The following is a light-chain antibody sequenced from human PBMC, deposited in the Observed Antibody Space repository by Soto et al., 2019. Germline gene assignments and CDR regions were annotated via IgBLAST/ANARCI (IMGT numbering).Light chain of an antibody. Sequence: QSALTQPASVSGSPGQSITISCTGTSSDVGSYNLVSWYQQHPGKAPKLMIYEGSKRPSGVSNRFSGSKSDYTASLTISGLQAEDEADYYCSSYSTSFFYVFGTGTKLTVL. J-gene: IGLJ1*01. V-gene: IGLV2-14*02. CDR3: SSYSTSFFYV. CDR1: SSDVGSYNL. CDR2: EGS.